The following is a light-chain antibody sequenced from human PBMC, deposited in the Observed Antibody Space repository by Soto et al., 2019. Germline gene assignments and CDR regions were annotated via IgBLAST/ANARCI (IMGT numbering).Light chain of an antibody. Sequence: QSALTQPASVSGSPGQSITISCTGTSSDVGGYNYVSLYQQHPGKASKLMSYDVSNRPSGVSNRFSGSKSGNTASLTISGLQAEDEADYYCSSYTSSSTYVVFGGGTKVTVL. CDR2: DVS. CDR3: SSYTSSSTYVV. J-gene: IGLJ2*01. CDR1: SSDVGGYNY. V-gene: IGLV2-14*01.